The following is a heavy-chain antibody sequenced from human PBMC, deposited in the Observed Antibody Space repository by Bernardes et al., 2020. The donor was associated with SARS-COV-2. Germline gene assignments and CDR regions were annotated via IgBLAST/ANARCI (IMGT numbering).Heavy chain of an antibody. J-gene: IGHJ4*02. D-gene: IGHD5-18*01. V-gene: IGHV3-15*01. CDR2: LKSNVDGGTA. Sequence: GGSLRLSCATSGLTFVNAWMNWVRQAPGKGLEWVGRLKSNVDGGTADYAAPVKGRFTISRDDPKNILYLQMDSLKTDDTAVYYCTHKIHTGSNDWGQGTLVTVSS. CDR1: GLTFVNAW. CDR3: THKIHTGSND.